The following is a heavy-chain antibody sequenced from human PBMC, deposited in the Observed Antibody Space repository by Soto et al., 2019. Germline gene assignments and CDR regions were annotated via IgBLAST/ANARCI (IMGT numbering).Heavy chain of an antibody. CDR2: IYYGGNT. D-gene: IGHD6-19*01. J-gene: IGHJ4*02. CDR3: ATTIYSSGRSRDH. CDR1: GVSININYF. V-gene: IGHV4-39*01. Sequence: SDTLSLTCAVSGVSININYFWGWIRQPPGRGLEWIGSIYYGGNTYYNPSLKSRVTISADLSKNQFSLNLISVTAADTAVYYCATTIYSSGRSRDHWGQGTLVTVSS.